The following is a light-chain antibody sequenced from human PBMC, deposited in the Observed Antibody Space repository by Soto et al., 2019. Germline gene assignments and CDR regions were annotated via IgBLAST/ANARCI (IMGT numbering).Light chain of an antibody. CDR1: QSISIY. CDR3: QQRSNWIT. J-gene: IGKJ5*01. V-gene: IGKV3-11*01. Sequence: EIVLTQSPGTLSLSPGETATLSCRASQSISIYLAWYQQKPGQAPRLLIYDASNRATGIPARFSGSGSGTDFTLTISSLEPEDSAIYHCQQRSNWITFGQGTRLEIK. CDR2: DAS.